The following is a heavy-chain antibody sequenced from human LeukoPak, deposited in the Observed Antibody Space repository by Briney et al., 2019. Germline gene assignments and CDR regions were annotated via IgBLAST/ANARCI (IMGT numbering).Heavy chain of an antibody. CDR3: AGDSRNTWFYD. J-gene: IGHJ1*01. D-gene: IGHD3-10*01. CDR1: IGSIPTSHYN. Sequence: SEPLSLPCTVSIGSIPTSHYNWGWIPQPPGKGLEWVGTISFAGTSDYNPSLKSRVTMSLNTSKTRLSLKVISVTAADTATYSCAGDSRNTWFYDWGQGTLVTVSS. CDR2: ISFAGTS. V-gene: IGHV4-39*07.